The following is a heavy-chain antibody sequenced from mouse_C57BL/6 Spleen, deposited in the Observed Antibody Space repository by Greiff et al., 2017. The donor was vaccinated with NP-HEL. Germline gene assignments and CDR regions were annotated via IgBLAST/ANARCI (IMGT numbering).Heavy chain of an antibody. V-gene: IGHV1-50*01. CDR2: IDPSDSYT. Sequence: VQLQQSGAELVKPGASVKLSCKASGYTFTSYWMQWVKQRPGQGLEWIGEIDPSDSYTNYNQKFKGKATLTVDTSSSTAYMQLSSLTSEDSAVYYCARPCYDYAMDYWGQGTSVTVSS. J-gene: IGHJ4*01. CDR1: GYTFTSYW. CDR3: ARPCYDYAMDY. D-gene: IGHD1-1*01.